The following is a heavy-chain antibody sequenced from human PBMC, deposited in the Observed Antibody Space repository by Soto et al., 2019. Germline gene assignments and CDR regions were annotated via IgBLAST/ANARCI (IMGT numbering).Heavy chain of an antibody. CDR1: GGTFSSYA. V-gene: IGHV1-69*13. J-gene: IGHJ4*02. CDR2: IIPIFGTA. D-gene: IGHD3-22*01. Sequence: GASVKVSCKASGGTFSSYAISWVRQAPGQGLEWMGGIIPIFGTANYAQKFQGRVTITADESTSTAYMELSSLRSEDTAVYYCARAELQSVVMPPAFDYWGQGTLVTVSS. CDR3: ARAELQSVVMPPAFDY.